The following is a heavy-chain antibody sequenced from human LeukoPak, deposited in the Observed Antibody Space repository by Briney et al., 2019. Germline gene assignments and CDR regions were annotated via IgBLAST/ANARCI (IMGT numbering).Heavy chain of an antibody. CDR2: IYYSGST. V-gene: IGHV4-39*07. D-gene: IGHD2-2*01. J-gene: IGHJ5*02. CDR3: ARDGDYGIVVGNWFDP. Sequence: SETLSLTCTVSGGSISSSSYYWGWIRQPPGEGLEWIGSIYYSGSTYYNPSLKSRVTISVDTSKNQFSLKLSSVTAADTAVYYCARDGDYGIVVGNWFDPWGQGTLVTVSS. CDR1: GGSISSSSYY.